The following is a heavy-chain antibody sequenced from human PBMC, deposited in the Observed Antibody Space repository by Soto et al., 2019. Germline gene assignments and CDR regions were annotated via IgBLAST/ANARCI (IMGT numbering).Heavy chain of an antibody. CDR1: DYSIACHSSY. V-gene: IGHV4-39*01. Sequence: AEPLSLACTVTDYSIACHSSYWGWIRQSPAREMQGIGTMRQTGTNSYNPSLQSRATIAIDAYKNQMFLKLISVTAADTAVNYCARVLGEQANPYFVGFDSWGQGTQVTVSS. D-gene: IGHD3-9*01. CDR3: ARVLGEQANPYFVGFDS. CDR2: MRQTGTN. J-gene: IGHJ4*02.